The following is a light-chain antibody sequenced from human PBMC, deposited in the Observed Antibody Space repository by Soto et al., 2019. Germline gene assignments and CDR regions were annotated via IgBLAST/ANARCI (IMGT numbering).Light chain of an antibody. CDR2: EAF. CDR1: SSDVGGFNL. J-gene: IGLJ1*01. Sequence: QSALTQPASVSGSPGQSITISCTGTSSDVGGFNLVSWYQHHPGKAPKLMIYEAFQRPSGVSSRFSGSKSGNTASLTISGLQAEDEADYYCCSHAGSDTYVFGTGTKLTVL. V-gene: IGLV2-23*01. CDR3: CSHAGSDTYV.